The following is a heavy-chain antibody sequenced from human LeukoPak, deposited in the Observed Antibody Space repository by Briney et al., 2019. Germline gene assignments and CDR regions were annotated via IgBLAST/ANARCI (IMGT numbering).Heavy chain of an antibody. D-gene: IGHD3/OR15-3a*01. V-gene: IGHV3-30-3*01. J-gene: IGHJ5*02. CDR2: ISYDGSNK. CDR3: ARDRRFLDHNNWFDP. Sequence: PGGFLRLSCAASGFTFSSYAMHWVRQAPGKGLEWVAVISYDGSNKYYADSVKGRFTISRDNSKNTLYLQMNSLRAEDTAVYYCARDRRFLDHNNWFDPWGQGTLVTVSS. CDR1: GFTFSSYA.